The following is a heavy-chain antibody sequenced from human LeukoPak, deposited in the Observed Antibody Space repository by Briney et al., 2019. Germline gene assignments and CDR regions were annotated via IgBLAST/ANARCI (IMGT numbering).Heavy chain of an antibody. CDR1: GFTFSSYG. J-gene: IGHJ4*02. CDR2: VSYDGTNK. CDR3: AKSGRRGYSYGYRFKYYYDY. V-gene: IGHV3-30*18. Sequence: GGSLRLSCAASGFTFSSYGMHWVRQAPGKGLEWVAVVSYDGTNKYYADSVKGRFTISRDNSKNTLYLQMNSLRAEDTAVYYCAKSGRRGYSYGYRFKYYYDYWGQGTLVTVSS. D-gene: IGHD5-18*01.